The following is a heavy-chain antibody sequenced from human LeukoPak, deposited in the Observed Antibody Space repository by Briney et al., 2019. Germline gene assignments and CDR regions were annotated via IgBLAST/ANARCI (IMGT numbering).Heavy chain of an antibody. CDR1: GFSLSTSGVG. CDR2: IYWNDDK. J-gene: IGHJ4*02. Sequence: KESGPTLVKPTQTLTLTCTFSGFSLSTSGVGVGWIRQPPGKALEGLALIYWNDDKRYSPSLKSRLTITKDTSKNQVVLTMTNMDPVDTATYYCAHSDFCTNGVCYLQGDYWGQGTLVTVSS. D-gene: IGHD2-8*01. CDR3: AHSDFCTNGVCYLQGDY. V-gene: IGHV2-5*01.